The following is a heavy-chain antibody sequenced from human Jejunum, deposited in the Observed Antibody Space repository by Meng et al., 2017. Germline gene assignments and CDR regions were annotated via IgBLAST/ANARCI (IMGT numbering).Heavy chain of an antibody. CDR1: GYTLTNYA. J-gene: IGHJ4*02. CDR3: AGDNGDSGIFDY. D-gene: IGHD4-17*01. V-gene: IGHV1-3*01. Sequence: QVQLMQAGAEVKKPGASVKVSCKGSGYTLTNYAIHWVRQAPGQRLEWMGWITVGNGNTKYSQKFQGRVTITRGTSASTAYMELSSLTSEDTAVYYCAGDNGDSGIFDYWGQGTLVTVSS. CDR2: ITVGNGNT.